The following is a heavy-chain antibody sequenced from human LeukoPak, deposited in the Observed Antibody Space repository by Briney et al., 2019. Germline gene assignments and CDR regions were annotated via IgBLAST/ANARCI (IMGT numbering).Heavy chain of an antibody. V-gene: IGHV1-18*01. CDR1: GHTFTSYG. J-gene: IGHJ6*02. Sequence: ASVKVSCKASGHTFTSYGISWVRQAPGQGLEWMGWISAYNGNTNYAQKLQGRVTMTTDTSTSTAYMELRSLRSDDTAVYYCARDSPPPGYDFWSGYYTGVGYYYYGMDVWGQGTTVTVSS. CDR3: ARDSPPPGYDFWSGYYTGVGYYYYGMDV. D-gene: IGHD3-3*01. CDR2: ISAYNGNT.